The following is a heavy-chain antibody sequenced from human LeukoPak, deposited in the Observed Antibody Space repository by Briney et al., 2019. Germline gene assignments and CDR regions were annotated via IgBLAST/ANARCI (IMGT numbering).Heavy chain of an antibody. J-gene: IGHJ3*02. V-gene: IGHV3-21*01. CDR2: ISRSGGFI. Sequence: GGSLRLSCAASGFTFTAHSMNWVRQAPGKGLEWVSSISRSGGFIYYLDSVKCRFTTSRDNAKNSLYLQMNNLRVEDTAVYYCARTIAATGKGLDTFDIWGQGTRVTVSS. CDR1: GFTFTAHS. CDR3: ARTIAATGKGLDTFDI. D-gene: IGHD6-13*01.